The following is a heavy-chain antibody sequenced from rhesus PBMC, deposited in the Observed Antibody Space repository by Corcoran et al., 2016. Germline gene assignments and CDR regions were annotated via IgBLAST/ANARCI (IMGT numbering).Heavy chain of an antibody. V-gene: IGHV1-156*01. J-gene: IGHJ4*01. Sequence: EVQLVQSGAEVTQPGASVKVSCKVSGYTFTEFSMPWVRQAPGKGLEWMGGVDPVYGEIKHAEKFQGRVTMTEDTSTDTAYMELSSLRSEDTAVYYCARVRYSYSFDYWGQGVLVTVSS. CDR2: VDPVYGEI. CDR1: GYTFTEFS. CDR3: ARVRYSYSFDY. D-gene: IGHD5-12*01.